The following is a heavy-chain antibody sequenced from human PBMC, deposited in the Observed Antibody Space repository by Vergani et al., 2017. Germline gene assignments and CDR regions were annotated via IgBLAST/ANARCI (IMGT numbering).Heavy chain of an antibody. CDR1: GFTFSSYA. J-gene: IGHJ4*02. Sequence: EVQLLESGGGLVQPGGSLRLSCAASGFTFSSYAMSWVRQAPGKGLEWVSVIYSGGSSTYYADSVKGRFTLSRDNSKNTLYLQMNSLGAEDTAVYYCAKERGWEGVFDYWGQGTLVTVSS. CDR3: AKERGWEGVFDY. CDR2: IYSGGSST. V-gene: IGHV3-23*03. D-gene: IGHD1-26*01.